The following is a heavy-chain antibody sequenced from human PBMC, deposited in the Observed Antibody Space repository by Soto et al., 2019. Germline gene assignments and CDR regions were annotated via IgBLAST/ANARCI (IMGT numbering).Heavy chain of an antibody. J-gene: IGHJ6*01. Sequence: QVQLFESGGGVVQAGRSLRLSCAASGFAFSNYAFHWVRQAPGRGLEWVAVISHDGSDEFYAGSVKGRFIVSRDNSKSTVSLHMNSLSGEDTGIYFCARSAGLLWFGESSSHGLDVWGHGTTFAVFS. CDR3: ARSAGLLWFGESSSHGLDV. V-gene: IGHV3-30-3*01. CDR2: ISHDGSDE. CDR1: GFAFSNYA. D-gene: IGHD3-10*01.